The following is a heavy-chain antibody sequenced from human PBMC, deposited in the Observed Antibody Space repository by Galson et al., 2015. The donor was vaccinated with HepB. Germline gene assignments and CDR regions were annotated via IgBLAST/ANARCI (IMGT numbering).Heavy chain of an antibody. CDR2: SYWNDDK. D-gene: IGHD6-19*01. CDR1: GFSLNTGGVG. J-gene: IGHJ4*02. Sequence: PALVKPTQTLTLTCTFSGFSLNTGGVGVGWIRQPPGKALEWLALSYWNDDKSYSPSLESRLTITKDTSKNQVVLTMTNMDPVDTATYYGAHRIYSSDGEGFDYWGQGTLVTVSS. CDR3: AHRIYSSDGEGFDY. V-gene: IGHV2-5*01.